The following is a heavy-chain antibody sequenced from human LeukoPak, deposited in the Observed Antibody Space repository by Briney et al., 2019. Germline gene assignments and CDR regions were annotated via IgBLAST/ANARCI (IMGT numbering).Heavy chain of an antibody. D-gene: IGHD4-17*01. CDR1: GYTFTSYG. CDR3: ARDSFDYAWFDP. CDR2: ISAYNGNT. V-gene: IGHV1-18*01. J-gene: IGHJ5*02. Sequence: VASVKVSCKASGYTFTSYGISWVRQAAGQGLEWMGWISAYNGNTNYAQKLQGRVTMTTDTSTSTAYMELRSLRSDDTAVYYSARDSFDYAWFDPWGQGTLVTVSS.